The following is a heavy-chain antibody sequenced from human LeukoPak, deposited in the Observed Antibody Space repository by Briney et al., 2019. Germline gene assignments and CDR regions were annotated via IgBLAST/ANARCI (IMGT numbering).Heavy chain of an antibody. CDR3: ARLSLITMTGTPFDY. J-gene: IGHJ4*02. D-gene: IGHD3-22*01. CDR1: GGSISGSSYY. Sequence: SETLSLTCTVSGGSISGSSYYWGWIRQPPGKGLEWIGSIYYSGSTYYDPSLKSRVTISVDTSKNQFSLKLNSVTAADTAVYYCARLSLITMTGTPFDYWGQGTLVTVSS. CDR2: IYYSGST. V-gene: IGHV4-39*07.